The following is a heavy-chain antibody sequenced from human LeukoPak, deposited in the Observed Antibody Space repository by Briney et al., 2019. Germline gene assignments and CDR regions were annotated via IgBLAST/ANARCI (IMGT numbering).Heavy chain of an antibody. CDR1: GGSFSSYY. CDR3: ARESVVPAARRAFDI. V-gene: IGHV4-34*01. CDR2: IYYSGST. Sequence: PSETLSLTCAVYGGSFSSYYWGWIRQPPGKGLEWIGSIYYSGSTYYNPSLKSRVTISVDTSKNQFSLKLSSVTAADTAVYYCARESVVPAARRAFDIWGQGTMVTVSS. J-gene: IGHJ3*02. D-gene: IGHD2-2*01.